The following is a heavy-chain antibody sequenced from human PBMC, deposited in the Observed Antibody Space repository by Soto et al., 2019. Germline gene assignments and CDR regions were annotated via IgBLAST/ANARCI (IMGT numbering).Heavy chain of an antibody. CDR1: GFTFSSYA. V-gene: IGHV3-23*01. D-gene: IGHD3-22*01. Sequence: EVQLLESGGGLVQPGGSLRLSCAASGFTFSSYAMSWVRQAPGKGLEWVSAISGSGGSTYYADSVKGRFTISRDNSKNAMYLRMSSLSAEGTAVYYCAAASRFEGPFRKYYYDSSGSGSAFDIWGQGTMVTVSS. CDR3: AAASRFEGPFRKYYYDSSGSGSAFDI. CDR2: ISGSGGST. J-gene: IGHJ3*02.